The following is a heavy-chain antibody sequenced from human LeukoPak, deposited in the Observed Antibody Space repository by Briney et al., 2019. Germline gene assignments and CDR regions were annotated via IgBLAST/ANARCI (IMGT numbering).Heavy chain of an antibody. CDR1: GGFISNYY. Sequence: SETLSLTCTVSGGFISNYYWNWIRQPPGKGLEWIGYIFYTGGTNYNPSLKSRVTISEDTSKNHFSLKLTSVSAADTAVYYCARVVSGGDGNWFDPWGQGTLVTVSS. CDR2: IFYTGGT. V-gene: IGHV4-59*01. D-gene: IGHD2-21*02. CDR3: ARVVSGGDGNWFDP. J-gene: IGHJ5*02.